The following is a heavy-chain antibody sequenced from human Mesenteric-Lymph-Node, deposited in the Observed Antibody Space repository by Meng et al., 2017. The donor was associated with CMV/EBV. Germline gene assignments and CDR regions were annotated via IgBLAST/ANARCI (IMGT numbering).Heavy chain of an antibody. J-gene: IGHJ4*02. D-gene: IGHD1-26*01. V-gene: IGHV6-1*01. Sequence: SVSNKASSWNWIRQSPSRGLEWLGRTYYRSRWYKDYTESVQSRIIINPDISKNQVSLQLSSVSPEDSAMYYCARAFSREKDYYFDNWGQGSLVTVSS. CDR1: SVSNKASS. CDR2: TYYRSRWYK. CDR3: ARAFSREKDYYFDN.